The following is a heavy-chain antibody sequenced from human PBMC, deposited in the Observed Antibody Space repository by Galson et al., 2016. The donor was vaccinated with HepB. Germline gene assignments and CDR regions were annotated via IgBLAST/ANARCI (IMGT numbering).Heavy chain of an antibody. CDR3: TRGGVRGARHFDY. CDR1: GFTFSSYW. Sequence: SLRLSCAVSGFTFSSYWMYWVRQAPGKGLVWVSRINNDGSSTDYADSVTGRFTISRDNAKNPLYLQMSSLRAEDTAVYYCTRGGVRGARHFDYWGQGTLVTVSS. J-gene: IGHJ4*02. V-gene: IGHV3-74*01. D-gene: IGHD3-10*01. CDR2: INNDGSST.